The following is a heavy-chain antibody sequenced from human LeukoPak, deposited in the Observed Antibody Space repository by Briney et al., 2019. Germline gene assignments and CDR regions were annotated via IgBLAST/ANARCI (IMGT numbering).Heavy chain of an antibody. CDR1: GFTFDDYV. CDR3: AKPSYSGSYYYYYYYGMDV. V-gene: IGHV3-43*02. Sequence: GGSLRLSCSASGFTFDDYVMQWVRQAPGKGLEWVSLIRGDGGSTYYADSVKGRFTISRDNSKNSLYLQMNSLRTEDTALYYCAKPSYSGSYYYYYYYGMDVWGQGTTVTVSS. CDR2: IRGDGGST. J-gene: IGHJ6*02. D-gene: IGHD1-26*01.